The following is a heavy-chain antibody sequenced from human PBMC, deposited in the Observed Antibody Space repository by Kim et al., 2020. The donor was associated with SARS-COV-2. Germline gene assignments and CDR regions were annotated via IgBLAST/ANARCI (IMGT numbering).Heavy chain of an antibody. CDR2: INPNSGGT. CDR3: ARDFIAARPAGDYYYMDV. D-gene: IGHD6-6*01. V-gene: IGHV1-2*02. Sequence: ASVKVSCKASGYTFTGYYMHWVRQAPGQGLEWMGWINPNSGGTNYAQKFQGRVTMTRDTSISTAYMELSRLRSDDTAVYYCARDFIAARPAGDYYYMDVWGKGTTVTVSS. J-gene: IGHJ6*03. CDR1: GYTFTGYY.